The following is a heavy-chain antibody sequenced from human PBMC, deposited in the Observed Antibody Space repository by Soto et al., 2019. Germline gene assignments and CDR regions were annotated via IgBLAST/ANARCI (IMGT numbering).Heavy chain of an antibody. CDR2: ISGSGGST. D-gene: IGHD6-13*01. J-gene: IGHJ4*02. CDR1: GFTFSSYA. Sequence: EVQLLESGGGLVQPGGSLRLSCAASGFTFSSYAMSWVRQAPGKGLEWVSAISGSGGSTYYVDSVKGRFTISRDNSKNTLYLQMNSLRAEDTAVYYCAKSPGYRRGLIDYWGQGTLVTVSS. V-gene: IGHV3-23*01. CDR3: AKSPGYRRGLIDY.